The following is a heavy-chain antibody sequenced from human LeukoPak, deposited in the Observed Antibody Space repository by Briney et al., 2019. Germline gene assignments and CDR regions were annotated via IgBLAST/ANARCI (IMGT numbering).Heavy chain of an antibody. CDR2: ISYDGSNK. J-gene: IGHJ4*02. V-gene: IGHV3-30*04. CDR3: ARERGSFDY. Sequence: PGGSLRLSCAASGFTFSSYAMHWVRQAPGKGLEWVAVISYDGSNKYYADSVKGRFTISRDNSKNTLCLQMNSLRAEDTAVYYCARERGSFDYWGQGTLVTVSS. D-gene: IGHD2/OR15-2a*01. CDR1: GFTFSSYA.